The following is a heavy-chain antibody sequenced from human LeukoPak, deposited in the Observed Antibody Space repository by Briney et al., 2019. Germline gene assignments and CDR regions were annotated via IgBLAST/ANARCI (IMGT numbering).Heavy chain of an antibody. CDR2: IYYSGST. D-gene: IGHD3-16*02. CDR3: ARALKYDYVWGSYRWFDY. J-gene: IGHJ4*02. CDR1: GGSISSSSYY. V-gene: IGHV4-39*07. Sequence: KPSETLSLTCTVSGGSISSSSYYWGWIRQPPGKGLEWIGSIYYSGSTYYNPSLKSRVTISVDTSKNQFSLKLSSVTAADTAVYYCARALKYDYVWGSYRWFDYWGQGTLVTVSS.